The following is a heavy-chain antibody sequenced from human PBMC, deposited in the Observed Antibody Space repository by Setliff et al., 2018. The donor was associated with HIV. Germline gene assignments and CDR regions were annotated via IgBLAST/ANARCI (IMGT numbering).Heavy chain of an antibody. J-gene: IGHJ6*03. CDR3: AREFSERSPNPDHYYYYMDV. V-gene: IGHV4-59*01. D-gene: IGHD6-19*01. CDR2: IYDRGGT. Sequence: SETLSLTCTVSGGSISSYYWSWIRQPPEKGLEWIGYIYDRGGTNYNPSLKSRVTISLDTSKNQFSLKLNSVTAADTAVYYCAREFSERSPNPDHYYYYMDVWGKGTTVTVSS. CDR1: GGSISSYY.